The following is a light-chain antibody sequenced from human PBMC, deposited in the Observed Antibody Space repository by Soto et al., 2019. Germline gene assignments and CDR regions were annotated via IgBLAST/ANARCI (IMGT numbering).Light chain of an antibody. Sequence: EIVLTQSPGTLSLSPGERATLSCRSSQAVNTRLAWYQHKPGQAPRLLIYLASNRAAGVPARFSGSGSGTDFTLTISDVEPEDFAVYYCQPYNNWPLTFGGGTKVDIK. CDR3: QPYNNWPLT. CDR2: LAS. CDR1: QAVNTR. J-gene: IGKJ4*01. V-gene: IGKV3D-11*01.